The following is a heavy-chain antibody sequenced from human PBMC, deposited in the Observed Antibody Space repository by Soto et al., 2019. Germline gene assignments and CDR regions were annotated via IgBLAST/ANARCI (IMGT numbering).Heavy chain of an antibody. D-gene: IGHD3-10*01. Sequence: PGGSLRLSCAASGFTFGSYWMHWVLQAPGKGLVWVSRINSDWSSTSYADSVKGRFTISRDKSRNTRYLQVNSLRAEDTAVYYCAREVLWFGELLPPSDYWGQGTLVTVSS. CDR3: AREVLWFGELLPPSDY. J-gene: IGHJ4*02. V-gene: IGHV3-74*01. CDR2: INSDWSST. CDR1: GFTFGSYW.